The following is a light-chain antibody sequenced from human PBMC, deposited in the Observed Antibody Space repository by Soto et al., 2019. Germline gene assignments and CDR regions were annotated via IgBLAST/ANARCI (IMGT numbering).Light chain of an antibody. CDR1: QSLVYSDGNTY. V-gene: IGKV2-30*01. CDR3: MQGRHWPAT. Sequence: DVVMTQSPLSLPVTLGQPASISCRSSQSLVYSDGNTYLNWFHQRPGQSPRRLIYKVSNRDSGVPDRITGSGSGTDFTLNISRVEAEDVGVFYCMQGRHWPATFGGGTKVEIK. CDR2: KVS. J-gene: IGKJ4*01.